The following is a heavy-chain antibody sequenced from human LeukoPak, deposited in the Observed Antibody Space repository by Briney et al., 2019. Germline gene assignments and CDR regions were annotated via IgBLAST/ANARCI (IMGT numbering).Heavy chain of an antibody. J-gene: IGHJ6*02. D-gene: IGHD2-15*01. CDR1: GGSISSGGYS. CDR3: ARDRVARGSYGMDV. CDR2: IYYSGST. V-gene: IGHV4-61*08. Sequence: SQTLSLTCAVSGGSISSGGYSWSWIRQPPGKGLEWIGYIYYSGSTNYNPSLKSRVTISVDTSKNQFSLKLSSVTAADTAVYYCARDRVARGSYGMDVWGQGTTVTVSS.